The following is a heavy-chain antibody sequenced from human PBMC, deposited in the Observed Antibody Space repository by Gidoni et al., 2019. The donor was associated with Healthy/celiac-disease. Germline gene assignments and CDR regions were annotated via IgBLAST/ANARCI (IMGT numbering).Heavy chain of an antibody. Sequence: QLQLQESGPGLVKPSETLSLTCTVSGGSISSSSYYWGWIRPPPGKGLEWIGSIYYCGSPYYNPSLKSRVTISVDTSKNQFSLKLSSVTAADTAVYYCALSRYSSSWYWFDPWGQGTLVTVSS. D-gene: IGHD6-13*01. CDR3: ALSRYSSSWYWFDP. CDR2: IYYCGSP. V-gene: IGHV4-39*01. CDR1: GGSISSSSYY. J-gene: IGHJ5*02.